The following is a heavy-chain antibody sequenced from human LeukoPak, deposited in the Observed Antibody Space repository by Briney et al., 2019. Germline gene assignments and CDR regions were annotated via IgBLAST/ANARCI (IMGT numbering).Heavy chain of an antibody. D-gene: IGHD5-18*01. CDR1: GYTFTGYH. CDR2: INPNSGGT. V-gene: IGHV1-2*02. CDR3: AISRYSYGFYFDY. Sequence: ASVKVSCKASGYTFTGYHMHWVRQAPGQGLEWMGWINPNSGGTNYAQKFQGRVTMTRDTSISTAYMELSRLRSDDTAVYYCAISRYSYGFYFDYWGQGTLVTVSS. J-gene: IGHJ4*02.